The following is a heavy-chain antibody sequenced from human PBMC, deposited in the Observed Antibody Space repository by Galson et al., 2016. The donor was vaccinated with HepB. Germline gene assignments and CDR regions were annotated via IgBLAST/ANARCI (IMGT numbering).Heavy chain of an antibody. D-gene: IGHD3-3*01. CDR2: IRSKASSYAT. CDR3: TRHRRSYSDLWSGADDAFDI. J-gene: IGHJ3*02. V-gene: IGHV3-73*01. CDR1: GFSFRGSD. Sequence: SLRLSCAASGFSFRGSDMHWVRQAPGKGLEWVGRIRSKASSYATAYDVSLKGRFTISRDDSKNTAYLHMASLKTEDTATYYCTRHRRSYSDLWSGADDAFDIWGQGTLVIVSS.